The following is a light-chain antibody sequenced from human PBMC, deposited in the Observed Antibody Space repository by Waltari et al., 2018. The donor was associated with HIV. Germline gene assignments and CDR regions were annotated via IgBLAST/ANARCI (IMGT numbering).Light chain of an antibody. CDR2: GDR. V-gene: IGLV1-40*01. CDR1: SAHIRLRYS. J-gene: IGLJ1*01. Sequence: VLTHPPSVSGAPGQMVTLSFPCTSAHIRLRYSAHWYQHLPGTAPKLLIYGDRNRPSGVPDRFSASRSDTSASLAITGLQAEDEADYYCQSYDRSLSGSFVFGTGTKVTVL. CDR3: QSYDRSLSGSFV.